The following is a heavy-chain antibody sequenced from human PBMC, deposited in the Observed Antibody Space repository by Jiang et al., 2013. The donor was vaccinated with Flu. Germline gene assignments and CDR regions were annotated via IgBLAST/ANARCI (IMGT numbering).Heavy chain of an antibody. V-gene: IGHV4-30-2*01. CDR2: IYHSGST. CDR1: GGSISSGGYS. Sequence: GLVKPSQTLSLTCAVSGGSISSGGYSWSWIRQPPGKGLEWIGYIYHSGSTYYNPSLKSRVTISVDTSKNQFSLKLSSVTAADTAVYYCATNAMVRGVIIRRGASWFDPWGQGTLVTVSS. CDR3: ATNAMVRGVIIRRGASWFDP. D-gene: IGHD3-10*01. J-gene: IGHJ5*02.